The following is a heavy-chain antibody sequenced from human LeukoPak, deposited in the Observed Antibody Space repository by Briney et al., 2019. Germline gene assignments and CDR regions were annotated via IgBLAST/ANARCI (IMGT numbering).Heavy chain of an antibody. D-gene: IGHD2-2*01. J-gene: IGHJ4*02. Sequence: PGGSLRLSCAASGFALSSNYVGWVRRAPGGGLHWVSLLYSDGDTYYADSVKGRFTISRDTSKNTLYLQMNSLRVDDTAVYYCAKDTRYPPIVVVPAAPRNHDYWGQGTLVTVSS. V-gene: IGHV3-53*01. CDR2: LYSDGDT. CDR3: AKDTRYPPIVVVPAAPRNHDY. CDR1: GFALSSNY.